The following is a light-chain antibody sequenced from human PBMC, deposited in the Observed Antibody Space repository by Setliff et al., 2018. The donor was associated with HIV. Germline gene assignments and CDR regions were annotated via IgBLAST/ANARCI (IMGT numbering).Light chain of an antibody. Sequence: QSALTQPASVSGSPGQSITISCTGTSSDVGSYNLVSWYQQHPGRAPKLMIYEVSKRPSGVSNRFSGSKSGNTASLTTSGLQADDETDYYCCSYAGSAYVIFGGGTKVTVL. CDR3: CSYAGSAYVI. J-gene: IGLJ2*01. V-gene: IGLV2-23*02. CDR1: SSDVGSYNL. CDR2: EVS.